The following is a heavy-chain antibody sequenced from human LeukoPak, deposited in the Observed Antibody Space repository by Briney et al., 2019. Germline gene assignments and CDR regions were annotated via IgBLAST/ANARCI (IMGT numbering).Heavy chain of an antibody. Sequence: PGGSLRLSCTASGFTFSYYAIYWVRQAPGKGLEWVSAISGNGAGTYYADSVKGRFTISRDNSKNTPYLQMNSLRAEDTAVYYCAKRMITFGGVIASWYFDLRGRGTLVTVSS. J-gene: IGHJ2*01. CDR3: AKRMITFGGVIASWYFDL. CDR2: ISGNGAGT. CDR1: GFTFSYYA. D-gene: IGHD3-16*02. V-gene: IGHV3-23*01.